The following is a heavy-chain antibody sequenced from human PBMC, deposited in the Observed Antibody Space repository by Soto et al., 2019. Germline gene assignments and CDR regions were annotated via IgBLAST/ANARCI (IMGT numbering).Heavy chain of an antibody. Sequence: PGESLKISCKGSGYSFTKYWISRVRQMPGKGLEWMGRIDPSDSYTYYSPSFQGHVTISADKSIKTAYLQWSSLKASDTAMYYCASGYYDDTGSYYGDYWGQGTPVTVSS. J-gene: IGHJ4*02. V-gene: IGHV5-10-1*01. D-gene: IGHD3-22*01. CDR2: IDPSDSYT. CDR1: GYSFTKYW. CDR3: ASGYYDDTGSYYGDY.